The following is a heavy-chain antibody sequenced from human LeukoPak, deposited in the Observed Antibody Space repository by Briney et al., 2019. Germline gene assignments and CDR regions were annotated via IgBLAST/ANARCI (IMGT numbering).Heavy chain of an antibody. J-gene: IGHJ4*02. CDR2: IWYDGSNK. CDR1: GFTICGFA. CDR3: AGSYYNVFDY. D-gene: IGHD3-10*01. V-gene: IGHV3-33*08. Sequence: GGSLRLSCAASGFTICGFAMTWVRQAPGKGLEWVAHIWYDGSNKYYADSVKGRFTISRDNSKNTLYMQMNSLRAEDTAVYYCAGSYYNVFDYWGQGTLVTVSS.